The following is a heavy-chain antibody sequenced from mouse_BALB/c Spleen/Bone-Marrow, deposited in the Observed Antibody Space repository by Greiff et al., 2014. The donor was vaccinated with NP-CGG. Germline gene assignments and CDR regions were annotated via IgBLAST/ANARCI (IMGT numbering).Heavy chain of an antibody. D-gene: IGHD1-2*01. Sequence: EVKLVESGPELVKPGASVKMSCKASGYTFTSYVKHWVKQKPGQGLEWIGYINPYNDGTKYNEKFKGKATLTSDKSSSTAYMELSSLTSEDSAVYYCARRQFITTAAWFAYWGQGALVTVSA. J-gene: IGHJ3*01. CDR1: GYTFTSYV. CDR3: ARRQFITTAAWFAY. V-gene: IGHV1-14*01. CDR2: INPYNDGT.